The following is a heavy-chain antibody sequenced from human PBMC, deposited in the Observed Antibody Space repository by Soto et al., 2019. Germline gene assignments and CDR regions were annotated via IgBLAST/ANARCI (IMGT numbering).Heavy chain of an antibody. CDR3: ARGLEVTYGDYDPFDS. Sequence: QVLLVQSGAEVKKPGSSVKVSCKVSGGTFSSYAINWVRQAPGQGLEWMGGIIPIFNTPNYAQKFQDRVTITADESTNTAYMEMSSLKYEDTAVFYCARGLEVTYGDYDPFDSWGQGTLVTVSS. CDR1: GGTFSSYA. J-gene: IGHJ4*02. D-gene: IGHD4-17*01. CDR2: IIPIFNTP. V-gene: IGHV1-69*01.